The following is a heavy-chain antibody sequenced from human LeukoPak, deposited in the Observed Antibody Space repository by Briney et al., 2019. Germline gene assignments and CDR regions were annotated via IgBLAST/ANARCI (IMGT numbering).Heavy chain of an antibody. Sequence: PSETLSLTCTVSGGSISSSPYSWGWIRQPPGKGLEWIGNIYYSGSTYYNPSLKTRVTISVDTSKNQFSLKLSSVTAADTAVYYCARAYDYVWGSYRYLFDYWGQGTLVTVSS. V-gene: IGHV4-39*01. J-gene: IGHJ4*02. CDR2: IYYSGST. D-gene: IGHD3-16*02. CDR1: GGSISSSPYS. CDR3: ARAYDYVWGSYRYLFDY.